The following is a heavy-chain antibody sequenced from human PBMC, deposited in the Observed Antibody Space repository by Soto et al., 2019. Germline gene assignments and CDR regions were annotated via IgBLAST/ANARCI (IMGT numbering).Heavy chain of an antibody. J-gene: IGHJ4*02. CDR3: ARDRSVAGGFDY. D-gene: IGHD6-19*01. V-gene: IGHV1-18*01. CDR2: ISAYNGNT. CDR1: GYTFPSYA. Sequence: QVQLVQSGAEVKKPGASVKVSCKASGYTFPSYASSWVRQAPGQGLEWMGWISAYNGNTNYAQKLQGRVTMTTDTSTSTAYVELRSLRSDDTAVDYCARDRSVAGGFDYWGQGTLVTSPQ.